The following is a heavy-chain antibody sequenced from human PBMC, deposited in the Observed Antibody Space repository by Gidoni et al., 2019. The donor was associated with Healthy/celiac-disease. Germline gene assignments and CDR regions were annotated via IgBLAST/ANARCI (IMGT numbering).Heavy chain of an antibody. CDR1: GFTFSNAW. Sequence: EVQLVESGGGLVKPGGSLRLSCAASGFTFSNAWMSWVRQAPGKGLEWVGRIKSKTDGGTTDYAAPVKGRFTISRDDSKNTLYLQMNSLKTEDTAVYYCTTDDPSYYYYYGMDVWGQGTTVTVSS. V-gene: IGHV3-15*01. J-gene: IGHJ6*02. CDR2: IKSKTDGGTT. D-gene: IGHD6-6*01. CDR3: TTDDPSYYYYYGMDV.